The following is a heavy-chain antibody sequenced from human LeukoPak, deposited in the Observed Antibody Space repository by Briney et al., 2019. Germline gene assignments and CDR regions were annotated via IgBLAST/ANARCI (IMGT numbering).Heavy chain of an antibody. D-gene: IGHD1-1*01. CDR3: ARQSGTLDY. CDR1: GGSISSSRYY. J-gene: IGHJ4*02. V-gene: IGHV4-39*01. Sequence: SETLSLTCTVSGGSISSSRYYWGWIRQPPGKGLEWIGSIYYSGSTYYNPSLKSRVTISVDTSKNQFSLKLSSVTAADTAVYYCARQSGTLDYWGQGTLVTVSS. CDR2: IYYSGST.